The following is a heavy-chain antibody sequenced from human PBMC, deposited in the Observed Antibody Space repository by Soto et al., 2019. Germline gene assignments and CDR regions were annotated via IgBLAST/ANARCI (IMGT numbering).Heavy chain of an antibody. CDR1: GGSISSSSYY. V-gene: IGHV4-39*01. Sequence: SETLSLTCTVSGGSISSSSYYWGWIRQPPGKGLEWIGSIYYSGSTYYNPSLKSRVTISVDTSKNQFSLKLSSVTAADTAVYYCARHTVYYGEDDAFDIWGQGTMVTVSS. J-gene: IGHJ3*02. CDR2: IYYSGST. D-gene: IGHD4-17*01. CDR3: ARHTVYYGEDDAFDI.